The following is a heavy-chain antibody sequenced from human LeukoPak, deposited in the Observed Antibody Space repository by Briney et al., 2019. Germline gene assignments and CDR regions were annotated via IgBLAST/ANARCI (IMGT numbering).Heavy chain of an antibody. CDR3: ARRQYSYGSFDY. CDR1: GFTLSGYW. J-gene: IGHJ4*02. D-gene: IGHD5-18*01. V-gene: IGHV4-39*01. CDR2: IYYSGGST. Sequence: GSLRLSCAASGFTLSGYWMHWIRQPPGKGLEWIASIYYSGGSTYYNPSLKSRVTISVDTSKNQFSLKVSSVAAADTAVYYCARRQYSYGSFDYWGQGTLVTVSS.